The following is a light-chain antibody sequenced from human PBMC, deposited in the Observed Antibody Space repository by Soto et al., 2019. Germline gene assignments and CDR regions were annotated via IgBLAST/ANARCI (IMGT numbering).Light chain of an antibody. CDR2: EVT. Sequence: QSALTQPASVSGSPGLSITISCTGTSSDVGGYNSVSWYQQPRGKAPKLLIHEVTGRPSGVYNRFSGSKSGNTASLTISGLRAEDEADYSCSSYTSSDTLVFGSGTKVTVI. J-gene: IGLJ1*01. V-gene: IGLV2-14*01. CDR1: SSDVGGYNS. CDR3: SSYTSSDTLV.